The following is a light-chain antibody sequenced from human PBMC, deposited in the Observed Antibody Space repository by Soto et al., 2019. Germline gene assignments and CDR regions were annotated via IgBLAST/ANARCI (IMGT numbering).Light chain of an antibody. CDR2: DAS. CDR1: QSVRSY. CDR3: QQRSNWPWT. V-gene: IGKV3-11*01. J-gene: IGKJ1*01. Sequence: EIVLTQSPATLSLSPGERATLSCRASQSVRSYLAWYQQKPGQAPRLLIYDASNRATGIPARFSGSGSGTDFTLTISSLEPEDFAVYYCQQRSNWPWTFGRGTKVEIK.